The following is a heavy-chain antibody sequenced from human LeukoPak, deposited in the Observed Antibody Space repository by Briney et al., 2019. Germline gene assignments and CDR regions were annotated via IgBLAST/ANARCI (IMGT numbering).Heavy chain of an antibody. Sequence: PSETLSLTCSVSGGSISSSYWSWIRQPPGKGLEWIGYIYYSGSTYYNPSLKSRVTISVDTSKNQFSLKLSSVTAADTAVYYCARAEWELPFDYWGQGTLVTVSS. CDR3: ARAEWELPFDY. V-gene: IGHV4-30-4*08. D-gene: IGHD1-26*01. J-gene: IGHJ4*02. CDR1: GGSISSSY. CDR2: IYYSGST.